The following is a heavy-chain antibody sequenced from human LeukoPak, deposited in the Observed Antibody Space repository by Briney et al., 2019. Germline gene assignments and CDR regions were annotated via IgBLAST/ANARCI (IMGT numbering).Heavy chain of an antibody. CDR1: GFTFSSYW. CDR3: ARDRDRFWNDANDAFDI. J-gene: IGHJ3*02. V-gene: IGHV3-74*01. Sequence: GGSLLLSCAAAGFTFSSYWMQGGRPAAGKGLVWVSSINSDGSSTSYADSVKCPFTISRDNAKNTLYLQMNSLRAEDTAVYYCARDRDRFWNDANDAFDIWGQGTMVTVSS. CDR2: INSDGSST. D-gene: IGHD1-1*01.